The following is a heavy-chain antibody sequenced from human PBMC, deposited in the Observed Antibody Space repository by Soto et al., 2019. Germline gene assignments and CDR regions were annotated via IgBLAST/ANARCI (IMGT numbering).Heavy chain of an antibody. CDR3: ARGSGRYCTGGSCFNDALDI. CDR2: INAGNGYT. V-gene: IGHV1-3*01. J-gene: IGHJ3*02. CDR1: GYTFTNYA. D-gene: IGHD2-8*02. Sequence: GASVKVSCKASGYTFTNYAIHWVRQVPGQSLERMGWINAGNGYTKYSQDFQGRVTITRDTSATTAYMDLNSLRSEDTAVYYCARGSGRYCTGGSCFNDALDIWG.